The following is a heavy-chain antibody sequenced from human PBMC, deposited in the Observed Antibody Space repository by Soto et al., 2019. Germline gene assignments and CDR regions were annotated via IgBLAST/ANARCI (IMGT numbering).Heavy chain of an antibody. D-gene: IGHD3-10*01. J-gene: IGHJ6*03. CDR3: ARGTQKYYYGSGSSPARPPPHYYYYYMDV. Sequence: SETLSLTCAVYGGSFSGYYWSWIRQPPGKGLEWIGEINHSGSTNYNPSLKSRVTISVDTSKNQFSLKLSSVTAADTAVYYCARGTQKYYYGSGSSPARPPPHYYYYYMDVWGKGTTVTVSS. CDR2: INHSGST. V-gene: IGHV4-34*01. CDR1: GGSFSGYY.